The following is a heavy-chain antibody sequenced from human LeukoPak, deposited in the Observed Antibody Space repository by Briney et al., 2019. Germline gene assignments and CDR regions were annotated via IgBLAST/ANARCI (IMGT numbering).Heavy chain of an antibody. D-gene: IGHD3-3*01. CDR3: ARELWVFGVVIFDY. V-gene: IGHV4-59*01. Sequence: SETLSLTCTVSGGSISSYYWGWIRQPPGKGLEWIGYIYYSGSTNYNPSLKSRVTISVDTSKNQFSLKLSSVTAADTAVYYCARELWVFGVVIFDYWGQGTLVTVSS. CDR1: GGSISSYY. CDR2: IYYSGST. J-gene: IGHJ4*02.